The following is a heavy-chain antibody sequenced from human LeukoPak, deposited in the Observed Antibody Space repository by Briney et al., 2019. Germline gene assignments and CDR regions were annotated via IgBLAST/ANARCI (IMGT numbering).Heavy chain of an antibody. CDR2: IYHSGST. Sequence: PSETLSLTCAVSGYSINSDYYWAWIRQPPGKGLGWIGNIYHSGSTYYNPSLKSRVTISIDTSKNQFSLKLSSVTAADTAVYYCARWVRGYFDYWGQGTLVTVSS. CDR3: ARWVRGYFDY. V-gene: IGHV4-38-2*01. D-gene: IGHD3-10*01. CDR1: GYSINSDYY. J-gene: IGHJ4*02.